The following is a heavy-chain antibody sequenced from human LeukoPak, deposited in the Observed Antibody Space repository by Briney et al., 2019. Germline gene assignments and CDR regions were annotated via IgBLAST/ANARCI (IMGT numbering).Heavy chain of an antibody. CDR3: ARESGAAAAAPRFDY. Sequence: SETLSLTCTVSGDSISSGGYSWSWIRQHPGTGLEWIGYIYYSGTIYYNPSLKSRVTISVDTSKNQFSLKLNSVTAADTAVYYCARESGAAAAAPRFDYWGQGTLVTVSS. CDR1: GDSISSGGYS. D-gene: IGHD6-13*01. J-gene: IGHJ4*02. V-gene: IGHV4-31*03. CDR2: IYYSGTI.